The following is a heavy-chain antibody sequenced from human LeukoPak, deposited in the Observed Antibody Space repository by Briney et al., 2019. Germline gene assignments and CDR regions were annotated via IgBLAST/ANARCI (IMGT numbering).Heavy chain of an antibody. J-gene: IGHJ4*02. V-gene: IGHV3-30*18. Sequence: GRSLRLSCAASGFTFSSYGMHWVRQAPGKGLEWVAVISYDGSNKYYADSVKGRFTISRDNSKNTLYPQMNSLRAEDTAVYYCAKAEDTAMVDYWGQRTLVTVSS. CDR1: GFTFSSYG. D-gene: IGHD5-18*01. CDR3: AKAEDTAMVDY. CDR2: ISYDGSNK.